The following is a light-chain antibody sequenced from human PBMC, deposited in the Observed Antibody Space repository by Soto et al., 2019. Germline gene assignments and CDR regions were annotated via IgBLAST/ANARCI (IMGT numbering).Light chain of an antibody. Sequence: IFSTKTSSDVGSYNLVSWYQQHPGKAPKLMIYEGSKRPSGVSNRFSGSKSGNTASLTISGLQAEDEADYYCCSYAGSSIVVFGGGTKVTVL. CDR2: EGS. V-gene: IGLV2-23*01. J-gene: IGLJ2*01. CDR3: CSYAGSSIVV. CDR1: SSDVGSYNL.